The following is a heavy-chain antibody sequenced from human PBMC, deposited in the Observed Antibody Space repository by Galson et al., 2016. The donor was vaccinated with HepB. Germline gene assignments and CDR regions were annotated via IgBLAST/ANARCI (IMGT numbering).Heavy chain of an antibody. CDR3: ARVGHLDFWSGFYVPPFDY. Sequence: TLSLTCRVSGGSISSGDDYWSWIRQHPGKGLEWIGFISYNGDTHYSPSLKDRVTMSVDTSKNQLSLKLSSVTAADTAVYYCARVGHLDFWSGFYVPPFDYWGQGTLVAVSS. D-gene: IGHD3-3*01. CDR2: ISYNGDT. V-gene: IGHV4-31*03. J-gene: IGHJ4*02. CDR1: GGSISSGDDY.